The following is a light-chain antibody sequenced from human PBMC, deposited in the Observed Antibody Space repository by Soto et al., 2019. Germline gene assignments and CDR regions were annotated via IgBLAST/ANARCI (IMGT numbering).Light chain of an antibody. Sequence: EIVLTQSPGTLSFSPWARATLSCRASQSVSSSYLAWYQQKPGQSPRLLIYGASTRATGIPARFSGSGSGTEFTLTISSLQSEDFAVYYCQQSNNWPWTFGQGTKVDIK. CDR2: GAS. CDR3: QQSNNWPWT. V-gene: IGKV3-15*01. J-gene: IGKJ1*01. CDR1: QSVSSSY.